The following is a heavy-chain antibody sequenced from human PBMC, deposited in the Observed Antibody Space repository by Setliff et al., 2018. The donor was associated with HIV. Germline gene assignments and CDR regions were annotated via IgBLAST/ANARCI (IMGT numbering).Heavy chain of an antibody. V-gene: IGHV1-24*01. D-gene: IGHD5-12*01. CDR1: GYTLSELS. CDR3: AIDGMGGWLHPMPDF. Sequence: ASVKVSCKIYGYTLSELSMHWVRQAPGKGLEWMGDFDPQDGETVYAQKFQGRVTLTEDTSTGTAYMELSGLRSEDTAVYSCAIDGMGGWLHPMPDFWGPRTLVTVSS. J-gene: IGHJ4*02. CDR2: FDPQDGET.